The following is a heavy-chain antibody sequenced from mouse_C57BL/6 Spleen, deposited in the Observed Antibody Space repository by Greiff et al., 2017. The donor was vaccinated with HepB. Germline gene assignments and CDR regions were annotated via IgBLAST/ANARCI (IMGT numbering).Heavy chain of an antibody. CDR3: ARSGITTVDWYFDV. V-gene: IGHV1-82*01. CDR2: IYPGDGDT. CDR1: GYAFSSSW. J-gene: IGHJ1*03. Sequence: QVQLQQSGPELVKPGASVKISCKASGYAFSSSWMNWVKQRPGKGLEWIGRIYPGDGDTNYNGKFKGKATLTADKSSSTAYMQLSSLTSEDSAVYFCARSGITTVDWYFDVWGTGTTVTVSS. D-gene: IGHD1-1*01.